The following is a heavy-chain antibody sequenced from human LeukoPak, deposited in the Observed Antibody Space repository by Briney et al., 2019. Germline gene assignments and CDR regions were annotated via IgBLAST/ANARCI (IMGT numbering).Heavy chain of an antibody. D-gene: IGHD2-15*01. V-gene: IGHV3-23*01. CDR1: GFTFTAYP. CDR2: LGASGYPT. J-gene: IGHJ4*02. CDR3: ALLDPASHY. Sequence: GGSLRLSCAASGFTFTAYPMTWVRQAPGKGLEWVSSLGASGYPTYYADSVRGRFTVSRDNSRNVLYLQMNSLGAEDTAVYYCALLDPASHYWGQGTLVTVSS.